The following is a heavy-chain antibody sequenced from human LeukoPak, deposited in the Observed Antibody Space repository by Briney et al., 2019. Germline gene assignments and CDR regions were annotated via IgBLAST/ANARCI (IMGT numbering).Heavy chain of an antibody. Sequence: PGGSLRLSCAASGFTFNDYYRSWIRQAPGKGLEWLSYINIGGTNTHYADSVKGRFTISRENAKKALYLEMNNLRAEDTAVYYCATDGAGFDTWGQGVLVTVSS. CDR2: INIGGTNT. CDR3: ATDGAGFDT. J-gene: IGHJ5*02. CDR1: GFTFNDYY. V-gene: IGHV3-11*01.